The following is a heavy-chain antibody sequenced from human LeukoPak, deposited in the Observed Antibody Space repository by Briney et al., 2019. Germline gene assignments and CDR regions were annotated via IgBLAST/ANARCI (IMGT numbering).Heavy chain of an antibody. CDR2: INPNSGGT. CDR3: ARGGVQLWSPFGY. V-gene: IGHV1-2*06. J-gene: IGHJ4*02. D-gene: IGHD5-18*01. Sequence: ASVTVSCKASGYTFAGYYMHWVRQAPGQGLEWMGRINPNSGGTNYAQKFQGRVTMTRDTSISTAYMELSRLRSDDTAVYYCARGGVQLWSPFGYWGQGTLVTVSS. CDR1: GYTFAGYY.